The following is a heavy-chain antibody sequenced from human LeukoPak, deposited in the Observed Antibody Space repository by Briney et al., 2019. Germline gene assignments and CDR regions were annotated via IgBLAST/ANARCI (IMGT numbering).Heavy chain of an antibody. J-gene: IGHJ4*02. V-gene: IGHV4-59*08. CDR1: GGSVSSYY. CDR3: ARLYSSSFPLY. CDR2: IYYSGST. D-gene: IGHD6-6*01. Sequence: SETLSLTCTVSGGSVSSYYWSWLRQPPGKGLEWIGYIYYSGSTNYNPSLKSRVTISVDTSKNQFSLKLSSVTAADTAVYYCARLYSSSFPLYWGQGTLVTVSS.